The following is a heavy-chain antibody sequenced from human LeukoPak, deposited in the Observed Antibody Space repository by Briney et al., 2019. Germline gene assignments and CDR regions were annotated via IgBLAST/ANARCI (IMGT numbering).Heavy chain of an antibody. J-gene: IGHJ4*02. V-gene: IGHV1-69*10. Sequence: AASVKVSCKASGGTFSSYAISWVRQAPGQGLEWMGGIIPIFGIANYAQKFQGRVTITADKSTSTAYMELSSLRSEDTAVYYCARPIKTYYYDSSEGYWGQGTLVTVSS. D-gene: IGHD3-22*01. CDR2: IIPIFGIA. CDR1: GGTFSSYA. CDR3: ARPIKTYYYDSSEGY.